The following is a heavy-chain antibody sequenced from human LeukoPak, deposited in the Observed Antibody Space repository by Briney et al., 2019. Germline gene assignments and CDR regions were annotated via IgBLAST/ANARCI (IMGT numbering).Heavy chain of an antibody. V-gene: IGHV4-39*01. D-gene: IGHD6-19*01. CDR3: ARHESRGWLFDY. CDR1: GGSISSSSYY. Sequence: PSETLSLTCTVSGGSISSSSYYWGWIRQPPGKGLEWIGSIYYSGSTYYNPSPKSRVTISVDTSKNQFSLKLSSVTAADTAVYYCARHESRGWLFDYWGQGTLVTVSS. CDR2: IYYSGST. J-gene: IGHJ4*02.